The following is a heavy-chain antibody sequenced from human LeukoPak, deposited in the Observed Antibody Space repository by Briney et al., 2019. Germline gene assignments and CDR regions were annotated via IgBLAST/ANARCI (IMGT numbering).Heavy chain of an antibody. CDR3: ARDGLDSSGPVAFDI. D-gene: IGHD3-22*01. J-gene: IGHJ3*02. CDR2: IHIDGET. V-gene: IGHV3-66*01. CDR1: GFSFSSYW. Sequence: PGGSLRLSCAASGFSFSSYWMNWVRQAPGKGLQWVSIIHIDGETHYADSVKGRFTMSRDNSKNTVYLQMNSLRSEDTAVYYCARDGLDSSGPVAFDIWGQGTMVTVAS.